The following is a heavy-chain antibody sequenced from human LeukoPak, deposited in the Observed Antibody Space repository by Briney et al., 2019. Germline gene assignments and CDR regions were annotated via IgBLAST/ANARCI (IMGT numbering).Heavy chain of an antibody. CDR2: IYYSGSA. V-gene: IGHV4-59*12. D-gene: IGHD1-26*01. CDR1: GDSISGYY. Sequence: SETLSLTCTVSGDSISGYYWSWIRQPPGRGLEWIGYIYYSGSATYNPSLKSRVTISVDTSKSQVSLKLRSVTAADTAVYYCARGLTGGWAAVFDYWGHGTLVTVSS. J-gene: IGHJ4*01. CDR3: ARGLTGGWAAVFDY.